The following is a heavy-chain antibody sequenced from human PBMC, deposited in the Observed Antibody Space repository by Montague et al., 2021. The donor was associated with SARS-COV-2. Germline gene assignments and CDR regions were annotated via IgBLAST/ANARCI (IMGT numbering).Heavy chain of an antibody. CDR3: VRAGGIHNRPPV. J-gene: IGHJ4*02. Sequence: SETLSLTCAVSGDSIMPADCWSWVRQPPGQGLEWIGEIYQRVSTNYNPSLKSRVSMSVDKFKNQVPLELYSVTAGDTALYYCVRAGGIHNRPPVWGQGALVIVSS. CDR1: GDSIMPADC. D-gene: IGHD4-23*01. V-gene: IGHV4-4*02. CDR2: IYQRVST.